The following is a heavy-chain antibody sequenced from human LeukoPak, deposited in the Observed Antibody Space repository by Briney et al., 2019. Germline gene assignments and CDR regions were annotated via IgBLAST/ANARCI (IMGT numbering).Heavy chain of an antibody. V-gene: IGHV1-2*02. CDR2: MNPRTGDT. CDR3: TRDVIMGYQQGYFDP. Sequence: EASVKVSCKASGYSFIDYYIHWVRQAPGQGLECMGWMNPRTGDTRYEEKFQGRVAMTRETSITTAYMELSGLNSDDTAMHFCTRDVIMGYQQGYFDPWGQGTLVTVSS. CDR1: GYSFIDYY. D-gene: IGHD2-8*01. J-gene: IGHJ5*02.